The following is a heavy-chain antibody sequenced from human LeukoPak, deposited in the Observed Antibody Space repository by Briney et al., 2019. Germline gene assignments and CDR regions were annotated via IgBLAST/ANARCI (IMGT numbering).Heavy chain of an antibody. J-gene: IGHJ5*02. Sequence: SETLSLTCTVSGDSISTSYWWNWVRQPPGKGLEWVGEIYHSGSTNYNPSLKSRVTVSVDKSKNQFSLKLNSVTAADTAVYYCARDQMNSGSYYGWFDPWGQGTLVTVSS. CDR2: IYHSGST. CDR1: GDSISTSYW. V-gene: IGHV4-4*02. D-gene: IGHD1-26*01. CDR3: ARDQMNSGSYYGWFDP.